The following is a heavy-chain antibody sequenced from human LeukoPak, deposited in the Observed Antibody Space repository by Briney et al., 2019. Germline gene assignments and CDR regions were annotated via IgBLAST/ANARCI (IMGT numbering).Heavy chain of an antibody. CDR3: AKDYSAFDI. D-gene: IGHD1-26*01. V-gene: IGHV3-30*04. CDR2: ISYDGSNK. CDR1: GFTFSSYA. J-gene: IGHJ3*02. Sequence: GRSLRLSCAASGFTFSSYAMHWVRQAPGKGLEWVAVISYDGSNKYYADSVKGRFTISRDNSTNTLYLQMNSLRAEDTAVYYCAKDYSAFDIWGQGTMVTVSS.